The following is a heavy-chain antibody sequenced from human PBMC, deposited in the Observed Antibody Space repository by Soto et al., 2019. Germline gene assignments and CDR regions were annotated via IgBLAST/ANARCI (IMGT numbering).Heavy chain of an antibody. CDR2: ISSSSSYI. CDR1: GFTFSSYS. V-gene: IGHV3-21*01. CDR3: ARDPTGQARRKYCSSTSCPRALGWFDP. D-gene: IGHD2-2*01. J-gene: IGHJ5*02. Sequence: EVQLVESGGGLVKPGGSLRLSCAASGFTFSSYSMNWVRQAPGKGLEWVSSISSSSSYIYYADSVKGRFTISRDNAKNSLDLQMNSLRAEDTAVYYCARDPTGQARRKYCSSTSCPRALGWFDPWGQGTLVTVSS.